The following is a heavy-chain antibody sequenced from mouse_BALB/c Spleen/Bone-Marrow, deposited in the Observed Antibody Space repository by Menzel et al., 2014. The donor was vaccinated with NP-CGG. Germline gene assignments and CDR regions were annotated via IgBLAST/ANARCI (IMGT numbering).Heavy chain of an antibody. CDR2: ILPGSGST. J-gene: IGHJ4*01. V-gene: IGHV1-9*01. Sequence: VMLVESGAELMKPGASVKISCKAIGYTFSSYWIEWVKQRPGHGLEWIGEILPGSGSTNYNEKFKGKATFTADTSSNTAYMQLSSLTSEDSAVYYCARGIDYYAMDYWGQGTSVTVSS. CDR3: ARGIDYYAMDY. CDR1: GYTFSSYW.